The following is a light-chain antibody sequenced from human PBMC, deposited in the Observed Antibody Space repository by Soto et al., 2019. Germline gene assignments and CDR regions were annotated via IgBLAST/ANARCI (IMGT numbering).Light chain of an antibody. Sequence: IEITDSPSFMCVSVGARVITTSMASQSISSYLNWYQQNPGKAPKLLIYAASSLQSGVPSRFSGSGSGTDFTLTISSLQPEDFATYYCLQDYNYPWTFGQGTKVDI. CDR2: AAS. V-gene: IGKV1-6*01. J-gene: IGKJ1*01. CDR3: LQDYNYPWT. CDR1: QSISSY.